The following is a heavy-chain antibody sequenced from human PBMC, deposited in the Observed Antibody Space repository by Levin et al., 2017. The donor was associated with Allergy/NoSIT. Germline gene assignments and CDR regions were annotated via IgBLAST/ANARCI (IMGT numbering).Heavy chain of an antibody. CDR1: GGSISSSSYY. V-gene: IGHV4-39*01. CDR2: IYYSGST. D-gene: IGHD3-10*01. J-gene: IGHJ4*02. CDR3: ATWRGSGSYPYFDY. Sequence: PSETLSLTCTVSGGSISSSSYYWGWIRQPPGKGLEWIGSIYYSGSTYYNPSLKSRVTISVDTSKNQFSLKLSSVTAADTAVYYCATWRGSGSYPYFDYWGQGTLVTVSS.